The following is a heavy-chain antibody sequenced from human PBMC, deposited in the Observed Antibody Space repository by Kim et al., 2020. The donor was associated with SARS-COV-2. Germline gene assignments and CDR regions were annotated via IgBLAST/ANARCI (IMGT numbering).Heavy chain of an antibody. CDR2: INPENGVT. CDR3: ARLLTGEDF. D-gene: IGHD3-9*01. J-gene: IGHJ4*02. Sequence: ASVKVSCKSSGYTFSHYYLNWVRQAPGEGPEWIGWINPENGVTKYAQRFQGRVTMTTDTSISTAFLEVKTLTSDDTGIYYCARLLTGEDFWGQGTLVTVS. CDR1: GYTFSHYY. V-gene: IGHV1-2*02.